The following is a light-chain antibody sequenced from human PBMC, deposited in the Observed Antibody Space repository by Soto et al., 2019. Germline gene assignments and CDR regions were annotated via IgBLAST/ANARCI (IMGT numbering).Light chain of an antibody. J-gene: IGKJ3*01. CDR3: QQSFTLFT. V-gene: IGKV1-39*01. CDR1: QSIANY. CDR2: AAS. Sequence: DIQMTQSPSSLSASVGDRVTITCRASQSIANYLNWYQQKPGKAPKLLIYAASSLQSGVPSRFSGSGSGTDFTLTISSLQPEDFATYYCQQSFTLFTFGPGTKVDIK.